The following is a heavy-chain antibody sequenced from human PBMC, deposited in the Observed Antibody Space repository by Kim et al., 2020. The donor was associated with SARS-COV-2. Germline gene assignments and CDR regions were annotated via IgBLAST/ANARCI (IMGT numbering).Heavy chain of an antibody. CDR2: INHSGST. D-gene: IGHD3-10*01. V-gene: IGHV4-34*01. CDR1: GGSFSGYY. CDR3: AGYKYYYGSGSSDY. J-gene: IGHJ4*02. Sequence: SETLSLTCAVYGGSFSGYYWSWIRQPPGKGLEWIGEINHSGSTNYNPSLKSRVTISVDTSKNQFSLKLSSVTAADTAVYYCAGYKYYYGSGSSDYWGQGTLVTVSS.